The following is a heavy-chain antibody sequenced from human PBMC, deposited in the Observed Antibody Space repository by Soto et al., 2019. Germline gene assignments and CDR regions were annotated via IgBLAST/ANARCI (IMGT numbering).Heavy chain of an antibody. CDR1: GGTFSSYT. V-gene: IGHV1-69*02. CDR2: IIPILGIA. Sequence: QVQLVQSGAEVKKPGSSVKVSCKASGGTFSSYTISWVRQAPGQGLEWMGRIIPILGIANYAQKFQGRVTITADKSTSTAYMELSSLRSEDTAVYYCAAGEYYSGSGSYPFDYWGQGTLVTVSS. D-gene: IGHD3-10*01. CDR3: AAGEYYSGSGSYPFDY. J-gene: IGHJ4*02.